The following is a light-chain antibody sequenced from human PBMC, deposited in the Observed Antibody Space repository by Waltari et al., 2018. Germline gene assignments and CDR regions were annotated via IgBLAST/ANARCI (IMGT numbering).Light chain of an antibody. CDR1: RTDLAFFNR. J-gene: IGLJ6*01. V-gene: IGLV2-14*03. CDR2: GVS. CDR3: CSYTSSRTFV. Sequence: QSAPTQPPSVSGTPGRSFTIPSTGTRTDLAFFNRVPWYQQHPGKAPKVMIYGVSTRPSGVSDRFSGSKSGNTAFLTISGRQDEDEADYFCCSYTSSRTFVFGSGTKLTVL.